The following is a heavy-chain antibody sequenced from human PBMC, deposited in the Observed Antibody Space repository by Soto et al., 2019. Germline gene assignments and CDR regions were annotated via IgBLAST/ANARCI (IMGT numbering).Heavy chain of an antibody. CDR1: GYTFTSYG. J-gene: IGHJ3*02. D-gene: IGHD2-15*01. Sequence: ASVKVSCKASGYTFTSYGISWVRQAPGQGLEWMGWISAYNGNTNYAQKLQGRVTMTTDTSTSTAYMELRSLRSEDTAVYYCARMDCSGGSCYYPDAFDIWGQGTMVTVSS. CDR2: ISAYNGNT. CDR3: ARMDCSGGSCYYPDAFDI. V-gene: IGHV1-18*01.